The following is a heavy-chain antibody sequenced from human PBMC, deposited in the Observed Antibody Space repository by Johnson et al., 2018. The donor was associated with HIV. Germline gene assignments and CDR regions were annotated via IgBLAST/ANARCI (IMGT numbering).Heavy chain of an antibody. D-gene: IGHD3-10*01. V-gene: IGHV3-64*01. CDR3: AGLAVRGSAGAFDI. Sequence: VQLVESGGGLVQPGGSLRLSCAASGFTFSSYAMHWVRQAPGKGLEYVSAISSNGGSTYYANSVKGRFTISRDNSKNTLYLQMNSLRAEDTALYYCAGLAVRGSAGAFDIWGQGTLVTVSS. J-gene: IGHJ3*02. CDR2: ISSNGGST. CDR1: GFTFSSYA.